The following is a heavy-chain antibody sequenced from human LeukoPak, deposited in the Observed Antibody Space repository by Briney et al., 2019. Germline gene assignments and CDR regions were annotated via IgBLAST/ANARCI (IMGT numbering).Heavy chain of an antibody. CDR3: ARDQAESGPQRSPNSSSSLRYGMDV. J-gene: IGHJ6*02. CDR1: GYTFTSYY. D-gene: IGHD6-13*01. V-gene: IGHV1-46*01. CDR2: INPSGGST. Sequence: GASVKVSCKASGYTFTSYYMHWVRQAPGQGLEWMGIINPSGGSTSYAQKFQGRVTMTRDTSTSTVYMELSSLRSEDTAVYYCARDQAESGPQRSPNSSSSLRYGMDVWGQGTTVTVSS.